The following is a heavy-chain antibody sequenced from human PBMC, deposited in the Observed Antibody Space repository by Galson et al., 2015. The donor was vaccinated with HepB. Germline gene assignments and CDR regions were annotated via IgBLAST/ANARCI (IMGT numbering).Heavy chain of an antibody. CDR2: INPNGGGT. Sequence: SVKVSCKASGYIFTGNYIHWVRQAPGQGLEWLGWINPNGGGTNYAQNFQGRVTMTRDTSITTAYLDLISLRSDDTAMYYCARGGGSGWFSGYDYWGQGTVVTVSP. D-gene: IGHD6-19*01. V-gene: IGHV1-2*02. CDR1: GYIFTGNY. J-gene: IGHJ4*02. CDR3: ARGGGSGWFSGYDY.